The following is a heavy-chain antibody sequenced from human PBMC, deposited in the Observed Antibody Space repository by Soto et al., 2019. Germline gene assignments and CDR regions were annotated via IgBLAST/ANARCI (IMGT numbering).Heavy chain of an antibody. CDR3: AKRSSSSTFDY. Sequence: EVQLLESGGGLVQPGESLRLSCAASGFTFSSYAMSWVRQAPGKGLEWVSVISGSDDSTYYADSVKGRFTISRDNSKNTLYLQMNSLRAEDTAVYYCAKRSSSSTFDYWGQRTLVTVPS. V-gene: IGHV3-23*01. CDR1: GFTFSSYA. D-gene: IGHD6-6*01. CDR2: ISGSDDST. J-gene: IGHJ4*02.